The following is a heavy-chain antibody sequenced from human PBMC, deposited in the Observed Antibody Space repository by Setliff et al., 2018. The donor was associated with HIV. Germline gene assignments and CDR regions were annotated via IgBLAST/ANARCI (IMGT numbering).Heavy chain of an antibody. CDR3: TRGHYDLLTGDPPFDY. CDR2: INTNTGNT. Sequence: ASVKVSCKASEYSFSSYAMNWVRQAPGQGLEWMGWINTNTGNTTYAQGFTGRFVFSLDTSVTTAYLQISSLKAEDTAVDYCTRGHYDLLTGDPPFDYWGQGALVTVSS. V-gene: IGHV7-4-1*02. D-gene: IGHD3-9*01. J-gene: IGHJ4*02. CDR1: EYSFSSYA.